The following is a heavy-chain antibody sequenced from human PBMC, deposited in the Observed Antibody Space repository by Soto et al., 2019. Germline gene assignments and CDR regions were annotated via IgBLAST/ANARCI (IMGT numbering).Heavy chain of an antibody. CDR3: ASLGASKIPGVINIWFGP. CDR2: INPSGSH. V-gene: IGHV4-34*01. Sequence: SETLSLNGSVYRGAFSVYYWSCIPQPPGNVLKWIGEINPSGSHIYNQCLQSRVTIAIDTSKNQFSVKLSSVTAADTAVYYCASLGASKIPGVINIWFGPWGHGTLVTVSS. J-gene: IGHJ5*02. CDR1: RGAFSVYY. D-gene: IGHD3-16*02.